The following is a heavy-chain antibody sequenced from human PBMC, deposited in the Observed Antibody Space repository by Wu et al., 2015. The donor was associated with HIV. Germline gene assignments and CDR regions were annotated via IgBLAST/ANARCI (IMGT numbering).Heavy chain of an antibody. CDR3: ARDLPSSGWYQGCMDV. D-gene: IGHD6-19*01. J-gene: IGHJ6*02. V-gene: IGHV1-46*01. CDR1: GGTFSSYA. Sequence: QVQLVQSGAEVKKPGSSVKVSCKASGGTFSSYAISWVRQAPGQGLEWMGIINPSGGSTSYAQKFQGRVTMTRDTSTSTVYMELSSLRSEDTAVYYCARDLPSSGWYQGCMDVWGQGP. CDR2: INPSGGST.